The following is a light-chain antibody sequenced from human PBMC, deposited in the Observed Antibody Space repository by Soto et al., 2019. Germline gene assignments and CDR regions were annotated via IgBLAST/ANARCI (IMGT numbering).Light chain of an antibody. CDR3: QSYDDIVTTV. Sequence: QSVLTQPPSASGSPGQSVTISCTGTSSDVGGYNYVSWYQQHPGKAPKLMIYEVSKRPSGVPDRFSGSKSGNTASLTVSGLQAEDEADYYCQSYDDIVTTVFGTGTKVTVL. CDR1: SSDVGGYNY. CDR2: EVS. J-gene: IGLJ1*01. V-gene: IGLV2-8*01.